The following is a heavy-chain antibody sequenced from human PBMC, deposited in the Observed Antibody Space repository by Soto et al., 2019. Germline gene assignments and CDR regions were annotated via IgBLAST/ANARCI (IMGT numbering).Heavy chain of an antibody. CDR1: GGSLSSCNW. D-gene: IGHD2-21*01. CDR2: IYRYGST. Sequence: QVQLQESGPRLVKPSGTLSLTCAVYGGSLSSCNWWSWVRQPPGKGLEWIGEIYRYGSTSYNPSLKSRVTIAVDKTKNQISLKMTSLTTAEAALYFCSGGGRPGQIDWFDPWGQGILVTVSS. V-gene: IGHV4-4*02. J-gene: IGHJ5*02. CDR3: SGGGRPGQIDWFDP.